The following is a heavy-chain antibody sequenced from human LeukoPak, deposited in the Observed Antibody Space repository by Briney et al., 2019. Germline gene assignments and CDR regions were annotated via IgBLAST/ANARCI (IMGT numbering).Heavy chain of an antibody. J-gene: IGHJ5*02. CDR2: INHSGST. CDR3: AAVTTVGWFDP. V-gene: IGHV4-34*01. D-gene: IGHD4-17*01. Sequence: LETLSLTCAVYGGSFSGYYWSWIRQPPGKGLEWIGEINHSGSTNYNPSLKSRVTISVDTSKNQFSLKLSSVTAADTAVYYCAAVTTVGWFDPWGQGTLVTVSS. CDR1: GGSFSGYY.